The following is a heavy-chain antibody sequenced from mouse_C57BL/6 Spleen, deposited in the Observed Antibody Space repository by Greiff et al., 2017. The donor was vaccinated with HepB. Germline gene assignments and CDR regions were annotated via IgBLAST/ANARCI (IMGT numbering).Heavy chain of an antibody. CDR3: ARETVVAPFDY. CDR1: GFTFSDYY. J-gene: IGHJ2*01. CDR2: INYDGSST. D-gene: IGHD1-1*01. V-gene: IGHV5-16*01. Sequence: EVQLMESEGGLVQPGSSMKLSCTASGFTFSDYYMAWVRQVPEKGLEWVANINYDGSSTYYLDSLKSRFIISRDNAKNILYLQMSSLKSEDTATYYCARETVVAPFDYWGQGTTLTVSS.